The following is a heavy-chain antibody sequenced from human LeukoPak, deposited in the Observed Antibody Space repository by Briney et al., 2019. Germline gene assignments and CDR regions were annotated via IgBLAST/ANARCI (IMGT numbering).Heavy chain of an antibody. CDR3: ARGPKYYDNNGYYNLDY. CDR1: GGTISSYY. Sequence: SETLSLTCTVSGGTISSYYWSWIWQPPGKGLEWIGYIYYSGTTNYNPSLKSRVTISIDTSKNQFSLKLSSVTAADTAVYYCARGPKYYDNNGYYNLDYWGPGTLVTVSS. J-gene: IGHJ4*02. D-gene: IGHD3-22*01. V-gene: IGHV4-59*01. CDR2: IYYSGTT.